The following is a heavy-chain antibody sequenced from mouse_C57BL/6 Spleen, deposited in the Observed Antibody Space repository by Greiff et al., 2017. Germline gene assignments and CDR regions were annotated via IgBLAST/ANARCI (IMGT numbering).Heavy chain of an antibody. V-gene: IGHV1-82*01. CDR2: IYPGDGDT. J-gene: IGHJ4*01. D-gene: IGHD4-1*01. Sequence: QVQLKQSGPELVKPGASVTISCKASGYAFSSSWMNWVKQRPGKGLEWIGRIYPGDGDTNYNGKFKGKATLTADKSSSTAYMQLSSLTSEDSAVYFCARIPGKAYAMDYWGQGTSVTVSS. CDR1: GYAFSSSW. CDR3: ARIPGKAYAMDY.